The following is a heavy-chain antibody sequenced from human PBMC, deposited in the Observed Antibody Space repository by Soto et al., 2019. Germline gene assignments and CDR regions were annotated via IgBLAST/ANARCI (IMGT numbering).Heavy chain of an antibody. CDR1: GGSFSGYY. Sequence: SETLSLTCAVYGGSFSGYYWSWIRQPPGKGLEWIGEINHSGSTNYNPSLKSRATISVDTSKNQFSLKLSSVTAADTAVYYCARGPPLGFWGQGTLVTVSS. CDR3: ARGPPLGF. J-gene: IGHJ4*02. CDR2: INHSGST. V-gene: IGHV4-34*01.